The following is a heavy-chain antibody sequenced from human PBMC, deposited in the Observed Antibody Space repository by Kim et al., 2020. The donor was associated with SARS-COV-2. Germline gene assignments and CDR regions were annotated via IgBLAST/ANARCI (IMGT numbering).Heavy chain of an antibody. V-gene: IGHV4-59*08. CDR3: ARHARVTMIVVVTPGAFDI. D-gene: IGHD3-22*01. J-gene: IGHJ3*02. Sequence: KSRVTLPVDTSKNQFSLKLSSVTAADTAVYYCARHARVTMIVVVTPGAFDIWGQGTMVTVSS.